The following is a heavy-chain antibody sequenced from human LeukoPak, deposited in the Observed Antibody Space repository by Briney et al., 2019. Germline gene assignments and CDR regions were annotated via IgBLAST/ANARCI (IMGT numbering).Heavy chain of an antibody. CDR3: ARQSASLGSYYFDY. D-gene: IGHD7-27*01. V-gene: IGHV5-51*01. CDR1: GYSFTSYW. Sequence: GESLKISCKGSGYSFTSYWIGWVRQMPGKGLEWMGIIYPGDSDTRYSPSFQGQVTISADKSNSTAYLQWSSLKASDTAMYCCARQSASLGSYYFDYWGQGTLVTVSS. CDR2: IYPGDSDT. J-gene: IGHJ4*02.